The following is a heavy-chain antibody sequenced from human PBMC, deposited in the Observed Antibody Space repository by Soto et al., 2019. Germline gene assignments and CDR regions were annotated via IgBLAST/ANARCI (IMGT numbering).Heavy chain of an antibody. J-gene: IGHJ4*02. Sequence: EVQLLESGGGLVQPGGSLRLSCAASGFTFSDYAMSWVRQGPGKGLEWVSGISGSGGSTYYADSVKGRFTISRDSSKNTLDLEMNSLRTEDTALDYCARHSSSWDDEIDNWGQGNLVTVSS. D-gene: IGHD6-13*01. CDR2: ISGSGGST. CDR3: ARHSSSWDDEIDN. V-gene: IGHV3-23*01. CDR1: GFTFSDYA.